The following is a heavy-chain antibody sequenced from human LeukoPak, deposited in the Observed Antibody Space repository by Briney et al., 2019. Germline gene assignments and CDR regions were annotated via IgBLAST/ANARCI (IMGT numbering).Heavy chain of an antibody. CDR3: AKGASITMVRGAFDY. Sequence: PGGSLRLSCAASGFTFSSYAMSWVRQAPGKGLEWVPAISGSGGSTYYADSVKGRFTISRDNSKNTLYLQMNSLRAEDTAVYYCAKGASITMVRGAFDYWGQGTLVTVSS. CDR1: GFTFSSYA. V-gene: IGHV3-23*01. D-gene: IGHD3-10*01. CDR2: ISGSGGST. J-gene: IGHJ4*02.